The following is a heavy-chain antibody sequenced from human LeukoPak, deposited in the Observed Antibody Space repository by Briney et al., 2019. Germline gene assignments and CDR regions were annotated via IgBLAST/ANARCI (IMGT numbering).Heavy chain of an antibody. CDR1: GFIVSSNY. V-gene: IGHV3-66*01. CDR3: ARERGMWLRSDVYYYYYYMDV. Sequence: PGGSLRLSCAASGFIVSSNYMSWVRQAPGKGLEWVSVIYSGRGTNYADSVKGRFTISRDNAKNSLYLQMNSLRADDTAVYYCARERGMWLRSDVYYYYYYMDVWGKGTTVTVSS. J-gene: IGHJ6*03. D-gene: IGHD5-12*01. CDR2: IYSGRGT.